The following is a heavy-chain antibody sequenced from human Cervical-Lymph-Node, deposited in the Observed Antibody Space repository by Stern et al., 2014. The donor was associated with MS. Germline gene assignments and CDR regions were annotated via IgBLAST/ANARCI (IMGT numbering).Heavy chain of an antibody. D-gene: IGHD6-19*01. J-gene: IGHJ4*02. V-gene: IGHV1-3*01. CDR3: ARGTAVAGLFDY. CDR2: INAGNGNT. CDR1: GYTFTSYA. Sequence: QVQLVQSGAEVKKPGASVKVSCKASGYTFTSYAMHWVRQAPGQRLEWMGWINAGNGNTKYSQKFQGRVTITRDTSASTAYMELSSLRSEDTAVYYCARGTAVAGLFDYWGQGTLVTVSS.